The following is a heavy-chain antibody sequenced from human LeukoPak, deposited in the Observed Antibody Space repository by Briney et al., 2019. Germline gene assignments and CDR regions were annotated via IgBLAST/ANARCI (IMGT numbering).Heavy chain of an antibody. CDR2: IYYSGDT. Sequence: PSETLSLTCTVSGVSISSGDYYWSWIRQHPGKGLEWIGHIYYSGDTYYNPSLRSRVSIPIDTSKNQFSLKLSSVTAADTAMYYCARDYGNNWFDPWGQGTLVTVSA. J-gene: IGHJ5*02. D-gene: IGHD4-17*01. V-gene: IGHV4-31*03. CDR1: GVSISSGDYY. CDR3: ARDYGNNWFDP.